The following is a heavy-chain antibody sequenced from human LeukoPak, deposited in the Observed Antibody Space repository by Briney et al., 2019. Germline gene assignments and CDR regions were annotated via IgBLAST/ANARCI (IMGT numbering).Heavy chain of an antibody. CDR3: AKDEEYCSSTSCCPRRYFDY. V-gene: IGHV3-23*01. J-gene: IGHJ4*02. CDR2: ISGSGGST. D-gene: IGHD2-2*01. Sequence: GSLRLSCAASGFTFSSYAMSWVRQAPGKGLEWVSAISGSGGSTYYADSVKGRFTISRDNSKNTLYLQMNSLRAEDTAVYYCAKDEEYCSSTSCCPRRYFDYWGQGTLVTVSS. CDR1: GFTFSSYA.